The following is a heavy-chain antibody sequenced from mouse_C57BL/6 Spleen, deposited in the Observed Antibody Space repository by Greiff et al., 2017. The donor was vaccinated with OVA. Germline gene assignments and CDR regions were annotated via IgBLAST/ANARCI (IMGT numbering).Heavy chain of an antibody. CDR2: ISSGGDYI. V-gene: IGHV5-9-1*02. J-gene: IGHJ3*01. D-gene: IGHD2-1*01. Sequence: EVQRVESGEGLVKPGGSLKLSCAASGFTFSSYAMSWVRQTPEKRLEWVAYISSGGDYIYYADTVKGRFTISRDNARNTLYLQMSSLKSEDTAMYYCTRDRGIYYGNSFAYWGQGTLVTVSA. CDR1: GFTFSSYA. CDR3: TRDRGIYYGNSFAY.